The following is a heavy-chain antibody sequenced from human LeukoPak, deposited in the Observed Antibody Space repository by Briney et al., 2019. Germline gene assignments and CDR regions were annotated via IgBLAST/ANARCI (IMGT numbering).Heavy chain of an antibody. D-gene: IGHD3-10*01. J-gene: IGHJ3*02. V-gene: IGHV4-59*01. Sequence: SETLSLTCTVSSGSISSYYWSWIRQPPGKGLEWVGYISYSGSTNYNPSLKSRVTISVDTSKNQFSLKLSSVTAADTAVYYCARERASGSTDAFDIWGQGTMVTVSS. CDR2: ISYSGST. CDR1: SGSISSYY. CDR3: ARERASGSTDAFDI.